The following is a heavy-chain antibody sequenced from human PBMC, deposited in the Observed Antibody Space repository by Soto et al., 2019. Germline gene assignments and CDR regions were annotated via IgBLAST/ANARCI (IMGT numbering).Heavy chain of an antibody. Sequence: GGSLRLSCSASGFTFSSYAMHWVRQAPGKGLEYVSAISSNGGSTYYADSVKGRFTISRDNSKNTLYLQMSSLRAEDTAVYYCVNLVGYCSGGSCYPSWGQGTLVTVSS. CDR2: ISSNGGST. J-gene: IGHJ4*02. D-gene: IGHD2-15*01. V-gene: IGHV3-64D*08. CDR1: GFTFSSYA. CDR3: VNLVGYCSGGSCYPS.